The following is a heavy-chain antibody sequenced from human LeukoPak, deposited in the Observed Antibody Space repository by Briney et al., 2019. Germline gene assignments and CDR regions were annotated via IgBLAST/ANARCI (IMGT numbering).Heavy chain of an antibody. CDR2: IIPIFGTA. CDR1: GGTFSSYA. J-gene: IGHJ5*02. Sequence: SVKVSCKASGGTFSSYAISWVRQAPGQGLEWMGGIIPIFGTANYAQKFQGRVTITADESTSTAYMELSSLRSEDTAVYYCARDVRGGSRLVAAGHNWFDPWCQGTLVTVSS. D-gene: IGHD6-13*01. CDR3: ARDVRGGSRLVAAGHNWFDP. V-gene: IGHV1-69*13.